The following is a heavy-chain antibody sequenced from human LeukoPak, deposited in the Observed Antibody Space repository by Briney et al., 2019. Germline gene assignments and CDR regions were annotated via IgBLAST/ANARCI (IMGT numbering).Heavy chain of an antibody. CDR1: GGSISSSSYY. D-gene: IGHD3-10*01. CDR3: ARHNIQGVAHWLDP. CDR2: IYYSGST. J-gene: IGHJ5*02. Sequence: SETLSLTCTVSGGSISSSSYYWGWVRQPPGKGLEWIGSIYYSGSTYYNPSLKSRVTISVDTSKNQFSLKLSLVTAADTALYFCARHNIQGVAHWLDPWGQGTQVTVSS. V-gene: IGHV4-39*01.